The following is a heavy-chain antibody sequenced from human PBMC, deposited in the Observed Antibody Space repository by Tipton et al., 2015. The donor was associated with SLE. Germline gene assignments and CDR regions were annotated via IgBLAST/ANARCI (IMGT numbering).Heavy chain of an antibody. Sequence: LRLSCTVSGGSISSGSYYWSWIRQPAGKGLEWIGHIYSSGNTNYNPSLKSRVTISVDTSENQFSLELSSVTAADTAVYYCAREYGGIAVAGIVGYFQYWGQGTLVAVSS. CDR1: GGSISSGSYY. V-gene: IGHV4-61*09. D-gene: IGHD6-19*01. CDR3: AREYGGIAVAGIVGYFQY. CDR2: IYSSGNT. J-gene: IGHJ1*01.